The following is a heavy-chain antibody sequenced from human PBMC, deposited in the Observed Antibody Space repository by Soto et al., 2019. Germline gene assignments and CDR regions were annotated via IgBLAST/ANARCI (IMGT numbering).Heavy chain of an antibody. CDR1: GGSISSYY. CDR3: ASMITMVRGVTS. J-gene: IGHJ5*02. D-gene: IGHD3-10*01. V-gene: IGHV4-59*01. Sequence: SETLSLTCTVSGGSISSYYWSWIRQPPGKGLEWIGYIYYSGSTNYNPSLKSRVTISVDTSKNQFSLKLNSVTAADTAVYYCASMITMVRGVTSWGQGTLVTVSS. CDR2: IYYSGST.